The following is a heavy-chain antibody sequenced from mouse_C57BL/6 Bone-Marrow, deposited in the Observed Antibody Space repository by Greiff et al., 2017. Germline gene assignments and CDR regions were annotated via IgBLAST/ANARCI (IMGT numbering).Heavy chain of an antibody. D-gene: IGHD1-1*01. Sequence: QVQLQQPGAELVKPGASVKLSCKASGYTFTSYWMHWVKQRPGQGLEWIGMIHPNSGSTNYNEKFKSKATLTVDKSSSTAYMQLSSLTSEDSAVYYCARGSTTVVATYYWGQGTTLTVSS. V-gene: IGHV1-64*01. J-gene: IGHJ2*01. CDR3: ARGSTTVVATYY. CDR1: GYTFTSYW. CDR2: IHPNSGST.